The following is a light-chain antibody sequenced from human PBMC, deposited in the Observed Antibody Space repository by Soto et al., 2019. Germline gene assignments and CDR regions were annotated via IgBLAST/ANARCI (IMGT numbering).Light chain of an antibody. Sequence: IVLTQSPVTLSLSPGERATISCRASQSVSSYLAWYQQKPGQAPRLLIYDASNRATGIPARFSGSGSGTDFTLTISSLEPEDFAVYYCQQRSNWPLTFGGGTKVDIK. CDR1: QSVSSY. CDR3: QQRSNWPLT. J-gene: IGKJ4*01. V-gene: IGKV3-11*01. CDR2: DAS.